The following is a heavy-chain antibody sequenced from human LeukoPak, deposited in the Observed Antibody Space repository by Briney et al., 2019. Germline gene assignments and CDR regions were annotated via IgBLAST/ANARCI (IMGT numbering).Heavy chain of an antibody. CDR1: GFTFSSYS. CDR3: AKDAYYYDSSGHDY. V-gene: IGHV3-30*02. CDR2: IWYDGSNK. D-gene: IGHD3-22*01. J-gene: IGHJ4*02. Sequence: GGSLRLSCAASGFTFSSYSMNWVRQAPGKGLEWVAVIWYDGSNKYYADSVKGRFTISRDNSKNTLYLQMNSLRAEDTAVYYCAKDAYYYDSSGHDYWGQGTLVTVSS.